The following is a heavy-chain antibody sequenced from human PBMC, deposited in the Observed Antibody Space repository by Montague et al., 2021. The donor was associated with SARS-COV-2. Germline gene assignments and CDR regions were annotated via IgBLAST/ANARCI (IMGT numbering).Heavy chain of an antibody. Sequence: SETLSLTCAVYGGSFSGYYWSWIRQPPGKGLEWIGEINHSGSTNYDPSLKSRVTISVDTSKNQFSLKLSSVTAADTAVYYCARARQDVVVPALGIGAYYYYSYVDVWGKGTTVTVSS. V-gene: IGHV4-34*01. CDR3: ARARQDVVVPALGIGAYYYYSYVDV. D-gene: IGHD2-2*01. CDR2: INHSGST. J-gene: IGHJ6*03. CDR1: GGSFSGYY.